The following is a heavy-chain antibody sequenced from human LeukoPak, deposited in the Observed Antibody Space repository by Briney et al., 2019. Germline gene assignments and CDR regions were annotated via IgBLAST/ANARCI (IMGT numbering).Heavy chain of an antibody. CDR1: GFTFDDYG. J-gene: IGHJ4*02. CDR2: ISYDEDTK. Sequence: GGSLRLSCAASGFTFDDYGMSWVRQAPGKGMEWVAVISYDEDTKYYADSVKGHFTISRDNSKNTLYLQMNSLRPEDTAVYYCARASGLGELSLWGQGTLVTVSS. CDR3: ARASGLGELSL. V-gene: IGHV3-30*03. D-gene: IGHD3-16*02.